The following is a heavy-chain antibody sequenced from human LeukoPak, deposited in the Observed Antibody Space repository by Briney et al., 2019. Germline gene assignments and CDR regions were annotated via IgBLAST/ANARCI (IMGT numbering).Heavy chain of an antibody. J-gene: IGHJ4*02. V-gene: IGHV4-30-2*01. CDR3: ARGDDSSGYYLDC. D-gene: IGHD3-22*01. CDR2: IYHSGST. CDR1: GGSISSGGYS. Sequence: PSETLSLTCAVSGGSISSGGYSWSWIRQPPGKGLEWIGYIYHSGSTYYNPSLKSRVTISVDRSRNQFSLKLSSVTAADTAVYYCARGDDSSGYYLDCWGQGTLVTVSS.